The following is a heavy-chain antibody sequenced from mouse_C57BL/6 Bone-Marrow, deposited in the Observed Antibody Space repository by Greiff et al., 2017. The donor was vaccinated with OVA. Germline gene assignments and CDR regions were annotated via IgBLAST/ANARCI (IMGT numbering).Heavy chain of an antibody. CDR1: GFTFSDYG. J-gene: IGHJ3*01. V-gene: IGHV5-17*01. CDR2: ISSGSSTI. CDR3: ARLGRFAY. Sequence: EVKLMESGGGLVKPGGSLKLSCAASGFTFSDYGMHWVRQAPEKGLEWVAYISSGSSTIDYADTVKGRFTISRDNAKNTLFLQMTSLRSEDTAMYYCARLGRFAYWGQGTLVTVSA. D-gene: IGHD3-3*01.